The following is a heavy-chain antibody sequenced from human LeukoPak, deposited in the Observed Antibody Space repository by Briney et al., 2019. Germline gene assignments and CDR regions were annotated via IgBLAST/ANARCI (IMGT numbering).Heavy chain of an antibody. CDR1: GGTFSSYA. D-gene: IGHD4-17*01. Sequence: GASVKVSCKASGGTFSSYAISWVRQAPGQGLEWMGGIIPIFGTANYAQKFQGRVTITTDESTSTAYMELSSLRSEDTAVYYCARDRRTTVTTSYYYYMDVWGKGTTVTVSS. CDR3: ARDRRTTVTTSYYYYMDV. CDR2: IIPIFGTA. V-gene: IGHV1-69*05. J-gene: IGHJ6*03.